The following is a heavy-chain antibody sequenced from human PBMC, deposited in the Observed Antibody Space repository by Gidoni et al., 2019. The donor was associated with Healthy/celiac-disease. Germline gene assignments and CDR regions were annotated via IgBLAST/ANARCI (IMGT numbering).Heavy chain of an antibody. CDR2: IKSKTDGGTT. D-gene: IGHD3-3*01. Sequence: EVQLVESGGGLVKPGGSLRLSCAASGFTFSNAWMSWVRQAPGKGLEWVGSIKSKTDGGTTDYAAPVKGRFTISRDDSKNTLYLQMNSLKTEDTAVYYCTTDGLRFLEWLPRPTYYYYMDVWGKGTTVTVSS. CDR3: TTDGLRFLEWLPRPTYYYYMDV. J-gene: IGHJ6*03. V-gene: IGHV3-15*01. CDR1: GFTFSNAW.